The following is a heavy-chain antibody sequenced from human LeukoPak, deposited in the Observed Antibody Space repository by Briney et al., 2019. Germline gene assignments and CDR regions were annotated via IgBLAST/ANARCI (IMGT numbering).Heavy chain of an antibody. CDR3: ARDLNWETY. J-gene: IGHJ4*02. D-gene: IGHD7-27*01. CDR2: IKTDGRQI. Sequence: GGSLRLSCVASGFTFSIYWLTCVREAPGTGLARGGNIKTDGRQIYYVDSVKGRFTISRDNAKNSLYLQMNSLGAEDTAVYYCARDLNWETYWGQGTLVSVSS. V-gene: IGHV3-7*01. CDR1: GFTFSIYW.